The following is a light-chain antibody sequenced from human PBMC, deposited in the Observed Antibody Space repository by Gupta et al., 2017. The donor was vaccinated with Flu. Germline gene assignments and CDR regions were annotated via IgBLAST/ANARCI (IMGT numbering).Light chain of an antibody. V-gene: IGKV3-20*01. CDR3: QQYGSSPKT. CDR2: GAS. Sequence: PRILIYGASSRATGIPDRFSGSGSGTDFTLTISRLEPEDFAVDYCQQYGSSPKTFGQGTKVEIK. J-gene: IGKJ1*01.